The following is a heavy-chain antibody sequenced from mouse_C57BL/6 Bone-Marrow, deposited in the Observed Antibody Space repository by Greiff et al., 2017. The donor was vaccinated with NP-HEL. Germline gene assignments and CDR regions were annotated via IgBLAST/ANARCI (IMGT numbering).Heavy chain of an antibody. D-gene: IGHD1-1*01. J-gene: IGHJ2*01. CDR1: GYTFTSYT. V-gene: IGHV1-4*01. Sequence: VQLQQSGAELARPGASVKMSCKASGYTFTSYTMHWVKQRPGQGLEWIGYINPSSGYTKYNQKFKDKATLTADKSSSTAYMQLSSLTSEDSAVYYCDLITTVPVDYWGQGTTLTVSS. CDR2: INPSSGYT. CDR3: DLITTVPVDY.